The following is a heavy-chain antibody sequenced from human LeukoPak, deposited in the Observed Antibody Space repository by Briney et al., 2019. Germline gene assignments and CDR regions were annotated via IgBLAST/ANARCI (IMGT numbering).Heavy chain of an antibody. CDR1: GYTFTGYY. CDR3: ARDYDYTGRSASDI. V-gene: IGHV1-2*06. CDR2: INPNSGAT. Sequence: ASVKFSCKASGYTFTGYYMHWVRQAPGQGLEWMGRINPNSGATNYAQNFQGRVTMTRDMSITTAYMELSRLTFDDTAVYYCARDYDYTGRSASDIWGQGTMVTVSS. D-gene: IGHD3-3*01. J-gene: IGHJ3*02.